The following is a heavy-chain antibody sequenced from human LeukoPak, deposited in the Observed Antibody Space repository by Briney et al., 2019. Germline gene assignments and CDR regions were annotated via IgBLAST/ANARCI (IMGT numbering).Heavy chain of an antibody. V-gene: IGHV4-38-2*01. CDR1: GFSISSGFY. CDR2: IYYSEST. D-gene: IGHD6-19*01. J-gene: IGHJ3*02. CDR3: ARPLSKAAAVAGTRAFDT. Sequence: PSETLSLTCAVSGFSISSGFYWGWIRQPPGKGLEWLACIYYSESTYYNPSLKSRVTMSVDTPKKHFSLKLSSVAAADTAVYYCARPLSKAAAVAGTRAFDTWGQGTMVSVSS.